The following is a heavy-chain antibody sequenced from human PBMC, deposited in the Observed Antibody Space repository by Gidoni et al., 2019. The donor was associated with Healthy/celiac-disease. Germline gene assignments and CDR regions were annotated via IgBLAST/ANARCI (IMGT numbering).Heavy chain of an antibody. J-gene: IGHJ4*02. D-gene: IGHD5-18*01. CDR2: INPNSGGT. CDR3: ASGYSYGSYFDY. Sequence: QVQLVQSGAEVKKPGASVKVSCNSSGYTFTGYYLHWVRPAPGQGLEWMGWINPNSGGTNYAQKFQGRVTMTRDTSISTAYMGLSRLRSDDTAVYYCASGYSYGSYFDYWGQGTLVTVSS. V-gene: IGHV1-2*02. CDR1: GYTFTGYY.